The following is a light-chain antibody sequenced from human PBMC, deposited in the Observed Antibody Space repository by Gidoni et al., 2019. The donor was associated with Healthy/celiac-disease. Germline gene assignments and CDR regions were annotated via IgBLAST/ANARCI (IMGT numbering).Light chain of an antibody. J-gene: IGLJ2*01. CDR1: SLRNSC. Sequence: SSELTQDPSVSVDLGQTVRITCQGESLRNSCASWYQQKPGQAPLLVMYGENNRPSGIPDRFSGSSSGNTASLIIAGAQAEDEGDFYCNCRDSSGYHLVFGGGTRLTVL. CDR2: GEN. CDR3: NCRDSSGYHLV. V-gene: IGLV3-19*01.